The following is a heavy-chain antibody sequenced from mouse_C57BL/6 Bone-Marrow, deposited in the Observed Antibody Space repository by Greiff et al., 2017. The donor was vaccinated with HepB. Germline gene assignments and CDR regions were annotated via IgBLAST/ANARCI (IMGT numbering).Heavy chain of an antibody. V-gene: IGHV5-4*01. Sequence: EVQLVESGGGLVKPGGSLKLSCAASGFTFSSYAMSWVRQTPEKRLEWVATISDGGSYTYYPDNVKGRFTISRDNAKNNLYLQMSHLKSEDTAMYYCARVALGLDYWGQGTTLTVSS. CDR2: ISDGGSYT. CDR1: GFTFSSYA. D-gene: IGHD4-1*01. J-gene: IGHJ2*01. CDR3: ARVALGLDY.